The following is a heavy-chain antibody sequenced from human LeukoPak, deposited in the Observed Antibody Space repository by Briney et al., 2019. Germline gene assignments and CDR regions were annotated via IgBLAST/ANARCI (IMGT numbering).Heavy chain of an antibody. CDR2: ISSSSSYI. Sequence: PGGSLRLSCAASGFTFSSYSMNWVRQAPGKGLEWVSSISSSSSYIYYADSVKGRFTISGDNAKNSLYLQMNSLRAEDTAVYYCARDLGYSGYASGDYWGQRTLVTVSS. J-gene: IGHJ4*02. D-gene: IGHD5-12*01. CDR1: GFTFSSYS. CDR3: ARDLGYSGYASGDY. V-gene: IGHV3-21*01.